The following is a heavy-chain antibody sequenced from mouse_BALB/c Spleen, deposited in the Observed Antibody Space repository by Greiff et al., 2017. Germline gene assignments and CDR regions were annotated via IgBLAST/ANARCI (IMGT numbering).Heavy chain of an antibody. CDR2: INSNGGST. Sequence: EVQLVESGGGLVKLGGSLKLSCAASGFTFSSYYMSWVRQTPEKRLELVAVINSNGGSTYYPDTVKGRFTISRDNAKNTLYLQMSSLKSEDTALYYCARQDGNYDYFDYWGQGTTLTVSS. CDR3: ARQDGNYDYFDY. J-gene: IGHJ2*01. CDR1: GFTFSSYY. V-gene: IGHV5-6-2*01. D-gene: IGHD2-1*01.